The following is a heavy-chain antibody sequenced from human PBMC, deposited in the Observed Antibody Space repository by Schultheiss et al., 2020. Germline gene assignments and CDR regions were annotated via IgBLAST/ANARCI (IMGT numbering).Heavy chain of an antibody. CDR2: ISSSSSYI. Sequence: GGSLRLSCAASGFTFSSYGMHWVRQAPGKGLEWVSSISSSSSYIYYADSVKGRFTISRDNAKNSLYLQMNSLRAEDTAVYYCARDHGDYNFDYWGQGTLVTGSS. D-gene: IGHD4-17*01. J-gene: IGHJ4*02. CDR3: ARDHGDYNFDY. V-gene: IGHV3-21*01. CDR1: GFTFSSYG.